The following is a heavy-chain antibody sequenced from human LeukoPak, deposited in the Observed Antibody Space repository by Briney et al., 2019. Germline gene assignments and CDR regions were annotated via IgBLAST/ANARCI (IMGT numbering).Heavy chain of an antibody. V-gene: IGHV1-18*01. CDR1: GYTFTSYG. CDR3: ARGIRQIREHHFDY. D-gene: IGHD1/OR15-1a*01. CDR2: ISAYNGNT. Sequence: GASVKVSCKASGYTFTSYGISWVRQAPGQGLEWMGWISAYNGNTNYAQKFQGRVTMTRDTSTSTVYMELSSLRSEDTAVYYCARGIRQIREHHFDYWGQGTLVTVS. J-gene: IGHJ4*02.